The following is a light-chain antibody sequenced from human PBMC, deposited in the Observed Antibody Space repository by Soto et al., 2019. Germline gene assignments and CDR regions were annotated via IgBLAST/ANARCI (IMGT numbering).Light chain of an antibody. Sequence: HSALTQPASVSGSPGQSITISCTGTSSDVGGYNYVSWYQQHPGKAPKLMIYDVSNRPSGVSNRFSGSKSGNTASLTISGLQAEDEADYYCSSYAGSSNYVFGTGTKLTVL. CDR1: SSDVGGYNY. CDR3: SSYAGSSNYV. J-gene: IGLJ1*01. CDR2: DVS. V-gene: IGLV2-14*01.